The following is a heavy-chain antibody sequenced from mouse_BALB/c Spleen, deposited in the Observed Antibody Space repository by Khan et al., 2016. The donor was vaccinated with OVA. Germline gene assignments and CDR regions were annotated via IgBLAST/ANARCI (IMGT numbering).Heavy chain of an antibody. CDR1: GYTFTSSV. D-gene: IGHD2-14*01. J-gene: IGHJ2*01. Sequence: VQLQQSGPELVKPGASVKMSCTASGYTFTSSVIHWVRQKSGQGLDWIGYIYPFNDGTKYNEKFEGKATLTSDKSSSTAYMELNSLTSEDSAVYYCARNYRYDVYFDSWGQGTTLTVSS. V-gene: IGHV1S136*01. CDR3: ARNYRYDVYFDS. CDR2: IYPFNDGT.